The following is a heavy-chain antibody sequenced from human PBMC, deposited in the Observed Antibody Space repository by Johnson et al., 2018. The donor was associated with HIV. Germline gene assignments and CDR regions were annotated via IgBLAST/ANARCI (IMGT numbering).Heavy chain of an antibody. CDR3: ARSKDCSVGTCPDGFDI. CDR2: ISVSGDPI. CDR1: GFTFSDYY. Sequence: QVQLVESGGGVVRPGGSLRLSCAASGFTFSDYYMSWIRQAPGKGLEWVSYISVSGDPIYSADSVQGRFTTSRDNAKNSLYLQMDSLRAEDTAVYYCARSKDCSVGTCPDGFDIWGQGTMVIVSS. V-gene: IGHV3-11*04. D-gene: IGHD2-15*01. J-gene: IGHJ3*02.